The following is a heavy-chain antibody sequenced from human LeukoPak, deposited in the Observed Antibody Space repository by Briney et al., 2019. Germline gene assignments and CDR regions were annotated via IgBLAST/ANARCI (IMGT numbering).Heavy chain of an antibody. V-gene: IGHV4-59*01. Sequence: SETLSLTCTVSGGSFTPYYWSWIRQPPGKGLEWIGHISYSGSTNYNPSLKSRVTVSIDTSKNQVSLKLSSMTAADTAVYYCAKTLPGSDAFDIWGQGTMVTVSS. CDR2: ISYSGST. J-gene: IGHJ3*02. CDR1: GGSFTPYY. D-gene: IGHD1-14*01. CDR3: AKTLPGSDAFDI.